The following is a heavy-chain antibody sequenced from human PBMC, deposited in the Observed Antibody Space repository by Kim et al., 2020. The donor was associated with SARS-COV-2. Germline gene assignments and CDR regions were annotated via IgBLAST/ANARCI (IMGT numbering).Heavy chain of an antibody. CDR3: ARTPDIVATIPYVHYFDY. D-gene: IGHD5-12*01. CDR1: GGSFSGYY. CDR2: INHSGST. V-gene: IGHV4-34*01. J-gene: IGHJ4*02. Sequence: SETLSLTCAVYGGSFSGYYWSWIRQPPGKGLEWIGEINHSGSTNYNPSLKSRVTISVDTSKNQFSLKLSSVTAADTAVYYCARTPDIVATIPYVHYFDYWGQGTLVTVSS.